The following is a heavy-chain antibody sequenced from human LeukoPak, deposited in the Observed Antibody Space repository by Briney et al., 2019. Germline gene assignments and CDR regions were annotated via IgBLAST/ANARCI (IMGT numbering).Heavy chain of an antibody. V-gene: IGHV3-23*01. Sequence: GGSLRLSCAASGFTFRSYGMGWVRQAPGKGLEWVSAISGCGGSTYYADSVKGRFTISRDNSKNTLYLQMNSLRAEDTAVYYCAKDLLDFDYWGQGTLVTVSS. CDR2: ISGCGGST. CDR3: AKDLLDFDY. CDR1: GFTFRSYG. D-gene: IGHD2-21*01. J-gene: IGHJ4*02.